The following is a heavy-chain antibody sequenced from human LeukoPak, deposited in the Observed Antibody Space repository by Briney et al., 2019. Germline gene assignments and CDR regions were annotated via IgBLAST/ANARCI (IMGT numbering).Heavy chain of an antibody. CDR2: IYSGGST. V-gene: IGHV3-66*01. CDR3: AKASTTSYGMDV. Sequence: GGSLRLSCAASGFTVSSNYVSWVRQAPGKGLEWVSVIYSGGSTYYADSVKGRFTISRDNSKNTLYLQMNSLRAEDTAVYYCAKASTTSYGMDVWGQGTTVTVSS. J-gene: IGHJ6*02. CDR1: GFTVSSNY. D-gene: IGHD4-11*01.